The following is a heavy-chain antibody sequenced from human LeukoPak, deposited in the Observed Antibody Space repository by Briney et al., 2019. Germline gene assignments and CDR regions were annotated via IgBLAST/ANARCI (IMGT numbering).Heavy chain of an antibody. Sequence: GGSLRLSCAASGFTFSIYAMSWVRQAPGKGLEWVSGISGSGGITYYADSVKGRFTISRDNSRNTLHLQMNSLRADDTAVYYCTKANTAVAAFGYFDLRGRGTLVTVSS. D-gene: IGHD6-19*01. CDR2: ISGSGGIT. CDR3: TKANTAVAAFGYFDL. J-gene: IGHJ2*01. CDR1: GFTFSIYA. V-gene: IGHV3-23*01.